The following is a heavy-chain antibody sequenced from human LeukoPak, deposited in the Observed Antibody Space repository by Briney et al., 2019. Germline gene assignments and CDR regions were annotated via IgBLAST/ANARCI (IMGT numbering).Heavy chain of an antibody. CDR2: INHSGST. CDR1: GGSFSGYY. J-gene: IGHJ4*02. V-gene: IGHV4-34*01. D-gene: IGHD2-15*01. Sequence: SETLSLTCAVYGGSFSGYYWSWIRQPPGKGLEWIGEINHSGSTNYNPSLKSRATISVDTSKNQFSLKLSSVTAADTAVYYCGGSKGYFDYWGQGTLVTVSS. CDR3: GGSKGYFDY.